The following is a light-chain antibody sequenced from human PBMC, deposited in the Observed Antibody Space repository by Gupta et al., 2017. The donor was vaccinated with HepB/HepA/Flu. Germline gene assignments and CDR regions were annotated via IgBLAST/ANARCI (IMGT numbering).Light chain of an antibody. J-gene: IGLJ1*01. CDR3: QTWGSGIGYA. V-gene: IGLV4-69*01. CDR1: SGHSNYD. Sequence: QLVLTQSPCASADLGASVKLTCTLSSGHSNYDIAWHQQHPEKGPRYLMRVKSDGSHTKGDGIPARFSGSSSGPERYLTISSLQSEDEADYYCQTWGSGIGYAFGTGTKVTVL. CDR2: VKSDGSH.